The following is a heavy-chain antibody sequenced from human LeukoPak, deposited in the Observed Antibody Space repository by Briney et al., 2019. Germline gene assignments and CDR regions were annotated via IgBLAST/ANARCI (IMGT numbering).Heavy chain of an antibody. D-gene: IGHD1-26*01. CDR3: AKDMREPPWGYLDY. J-gene: IGHJ4*02. CDR2: ITGSGENT. Sequence: PGGSLRLSCAASGFTFSSYAMSWVRQAPEKGLEWVSSITGSGENTYYADSVKGRFTISRDKSKTTLYLFMHSLRVEDSAVYYCAKDMREPPWGYLDYWGQGTLVTVSS. V-gene: IGHV3-23*01. CDR1: GFTFSSYA.